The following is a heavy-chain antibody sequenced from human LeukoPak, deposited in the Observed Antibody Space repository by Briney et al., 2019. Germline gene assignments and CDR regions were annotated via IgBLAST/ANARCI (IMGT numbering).Heavy chain of an antibody. J-gene: IGHJ5*02. V-gene: IGHV4-61*02. CDR3: ARGLSVAVPAASNWFDP. CDR1: GDSINSGSYY. D-gene: IGHD2-2*01. Sequence: SETLSLTCTVSGDSINSGSYYWSWIRQPAGKGLEWIGRVYTSGNTNYNPSLKSRVTISVDTSKNQFSLELGSVTAADTAVYYCARGLSVAVPAASNWFDPWGQGALVTVSS. CDR2: VYTSGNT.